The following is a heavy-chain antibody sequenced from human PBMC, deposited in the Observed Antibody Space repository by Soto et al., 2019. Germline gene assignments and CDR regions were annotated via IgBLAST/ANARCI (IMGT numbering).Heavy chain of an antibody. D-gene: IGHD6-19*01. CDR2: IMPIFGGP. Sequence: GASVKVSCKASGGIFSDFFFSWVRQAPGQGPEWMGGIMPIFGGPDYAQRFRGRVTITADEVTRTAFMELRGLTSEDTATYYCASSLRMAGIGNYYYGMDVWGQGTTVTVSS. V-gene: IGHV1-69*13. J-gene: IGHJ6*02. CDR3: ASSLRMAGIGNYYYGMDV. CDR1: GGIFSDFF.